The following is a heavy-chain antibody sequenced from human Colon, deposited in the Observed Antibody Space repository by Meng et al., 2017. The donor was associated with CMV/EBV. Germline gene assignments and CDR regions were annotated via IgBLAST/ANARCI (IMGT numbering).Heavy chain of an antibody. CDR3: ARDGLWEGKIEGVPGADA. CDR1: GFTFSSYS. V-gene: IGHV3-21*01. J-gene: IGHJ5*02. D-gene: IGHD1-26*01. CDR2: ISSSSSYI. Sequence: GGSLRLSCAASGFTFSSYSMNWVRQAPGKGLEWVSSISSSSSYIYYADSVKGRFTISRDNAKNSLYLQMNSLRAEDTAVYYCARDGLWEGKIEGVPGADAWGQGTLVTVSS.